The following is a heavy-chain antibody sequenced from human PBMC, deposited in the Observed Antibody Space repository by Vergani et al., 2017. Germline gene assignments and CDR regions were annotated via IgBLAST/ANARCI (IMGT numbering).Heavy chain of an antibody. D-gene: IGHD7-27*01. CDR3: ARTTGDQRPVSV. Sequence: VQLQESGPGLVKPSETLSLTCTVSGGSISSYYWSWIRQPPGKGLEWIGYIYYSGSTNYNPSLKSRVTISVDTSKNQFSLKLSSVTAADTAVYYCARTTGDQRPVSVWGQGTLVTVSS. V-gene: IGHV4-59*01. CDR2: IYYSGST. CDR1: GGSISSYY. J-gene: IGHJ4*02.